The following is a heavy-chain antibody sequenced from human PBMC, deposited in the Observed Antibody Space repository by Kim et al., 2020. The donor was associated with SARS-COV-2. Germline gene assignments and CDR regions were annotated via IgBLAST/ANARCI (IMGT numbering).Heavy chain of an antibody. J-gene: IGHJ6*02. CDR3: ARGTGIAAQYYYYYGMDV. D-gene: IGHD6-6*01. CDR2: INHSGST. Sequence: SETLSLTCAVYGGSFSGYYWSWIRQPPGKGLEWIGEINHSGSTNYNPSLKSRVTISVDTSKNQFSLKLSSVTAADTAVYYCARGTGIAAQYYYYYGMDVWGQGTTVTVSS. CDR1: GGSFSGYY. V-gene: IGHV4-34*01.